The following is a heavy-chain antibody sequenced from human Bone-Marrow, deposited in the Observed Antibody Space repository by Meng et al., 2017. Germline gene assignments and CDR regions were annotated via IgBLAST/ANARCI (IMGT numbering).Heavy chain of an antibody. D-gene: IGHD3-3*02. Sequence: GESLKISCTASGFIFNNAWMNWVRQAPGKGLEWVGRIKTESEGGTIDYAAPVKDRFTISRDDSKKTVYLQMNSLKTEDTAVYYCTTDGLLDCIVAVKCYYHHWGQGTLVTVSS. CDR1: GFIFNNAW. V-gene: IGHV3-15*01. CDR2: IKTESEGGTI. CDR3: TTDGLLDCIVAVKCYYHH. J-gene: IGHJ4*02.